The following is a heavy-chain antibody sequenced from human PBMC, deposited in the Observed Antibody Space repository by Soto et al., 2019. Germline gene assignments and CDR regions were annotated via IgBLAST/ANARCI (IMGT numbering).Heavy chain of an antibody. CDR1: GYTFTNYG. J-gene: IGHJ6*03. V-gene: IGHV1-18*01. CDR2: ISAYNGNT. D-gene: IGHD6-6*01. Sequence: QVQLLQSGAEVKKPGASVKVSCKASGYTFTNYGITWVRQAPGQGLEWMGWISAYNGNTHYTQRLQGRVTMPTDTSTSTAYMELRGLRSDDTAVYYCARVRQIVGYFYYYMDVWGKGTTVTVSS. CDR3: ARVRQIVGYFYYYMDV.